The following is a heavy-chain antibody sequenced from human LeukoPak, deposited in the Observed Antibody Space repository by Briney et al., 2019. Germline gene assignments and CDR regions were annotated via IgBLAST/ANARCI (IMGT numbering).Heavy chain of an antibody. Sequence: ASVKVSCKASGYTFTNDGISWVRQAPGQGLEWMGWIIPYNGNTNYAQNLQGRVTMTIDTSTSTAYMELSRLRSDDTAVYYCATDRNWNLDYWGQGTLVTVSS. CDR1: GYTFTNDG. D-gene: IGHD1-1*01. V-gene: IGHV1-18*01. CDR3: ATDRNWNLDY. CDR2: IIPYNGNT. J-gene: IGHJ4*02.